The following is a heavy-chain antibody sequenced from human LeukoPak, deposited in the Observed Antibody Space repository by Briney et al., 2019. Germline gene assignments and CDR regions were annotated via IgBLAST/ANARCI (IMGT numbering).Heavy chain of an antibody. V-gene: IGHV3-15*01. Sequence: PGGSLRLSCAASGXTFSNAWMTWVRQAPGKGLEWVGRIKSKTDGGTTDYAAPVKGRFTISRDDSKNTLYLQMSRLKTEDTAVYYCTREAVTANGYFDYWGQGTLVTVSS. D-gene: IGHD2-21*02. CDR2: IKSKTDGGTT. CDR1: GXTFSNAW. J-gene: IGHJ4*02. CDR3: TREAVTANGYFDY.